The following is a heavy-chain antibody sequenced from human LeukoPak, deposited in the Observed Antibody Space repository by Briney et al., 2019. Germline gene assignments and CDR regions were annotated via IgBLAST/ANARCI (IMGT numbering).Heavy chain of an antibody. V-gene: IGHV1-69*05. J-gene: IGHJ6*03. CDR3: ARGGGWSDYYYYMDV. Sequence: SVKVSCKASGGAFSSYAISWVRQAPGQGLEWMGGIIPIFGTANYAQKFQGRVTITTDESTSTAYMELSSLRSEDTAVYYCARGGGWSDYYYYMDVWGKGTTVTVSS. D-gene: IGHD6-19*01. CDR1: GGAFSSYA. CDR2: IIPIFGTA.